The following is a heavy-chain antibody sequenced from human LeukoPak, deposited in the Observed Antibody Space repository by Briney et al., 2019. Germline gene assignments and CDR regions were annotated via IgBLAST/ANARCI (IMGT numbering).Heavy chain of an antibody. CDR1: GGSISSYY. CDR2: IYYSGST. D-gene: IGHD3-22*01. V-gene: IGHV4-59*01. Sequence: PSETLSLTCTVSGGSISSYYWSWIRQPPGKGLEWTGYIYYSGSTNYNPSLKSRVTISVDTSKNQFSLKLSSVTAADTAVYYCARVDSSGYSPDYWGQGTLVTVSS. J-gene: IGHJ4*02. CDR3: ARVDSSGYSPDY.